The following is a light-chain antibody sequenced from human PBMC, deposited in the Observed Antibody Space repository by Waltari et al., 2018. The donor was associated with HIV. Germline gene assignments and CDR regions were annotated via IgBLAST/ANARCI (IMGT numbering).Light chain of an antibody. V-gene: IGLV1-40*01. CDR2: GNN. Sequence: QSVLTQPPSVSGAPAPRVTISCPGSSSHIGAGYAVYWYHKLSGTAPRRLIYGNNNRPAGVPDRCSGSKSGTSASLAISGLQAEDEADYYCQSYDNSLSGSLFGGGTRLTVL. CDR3: QSYDNSLSGSL. CDR1: SSHIGAGYA. J-gene: IGLJ3*02.